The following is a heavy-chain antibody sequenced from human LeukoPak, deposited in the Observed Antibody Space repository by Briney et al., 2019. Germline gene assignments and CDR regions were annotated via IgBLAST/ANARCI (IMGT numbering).Heavy chain of an antibody. J-gene: IGHJ3*02. CDR1: GFTVSSNY. CDR2: IYSGGST. V-gene: IGHV3-53*01. Sequence: GGSLRLSCAASGFTVSSNYMSWVRQAPGKGLEWVSVIYSGGSTYYADAVKGRFTISRDNSKNTLYLQMNSLRAEDTAVYYCARDGTAMALHAFHIWGQGPTDSVS. CDR3: ARDGTAMALHAFHI. D-gene: IGHD5-18*01.